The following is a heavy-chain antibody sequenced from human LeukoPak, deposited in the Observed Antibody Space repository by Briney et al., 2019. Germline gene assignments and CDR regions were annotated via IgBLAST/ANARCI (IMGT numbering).Heavy chain of an antibody. J-gene: IGHJ4*02. CDR2: ISYDGSNK. CDR1: GFTFSSYA. V-gene: IGHV3-30-3*01. D-gene: IGHD3-22*01. CDR3: ARAGGDYYDSSGFLDY. Sequence: GGSLRLSCAASGFTFSSYAMHWVRQAPGKGLEWVAVISYDGSNKYYADSVKGRFTISRDNSKNTLYLQMNSLRAEDTAVYYCARAGGDYYDSSGFLDYWGQGTLVTVSS.